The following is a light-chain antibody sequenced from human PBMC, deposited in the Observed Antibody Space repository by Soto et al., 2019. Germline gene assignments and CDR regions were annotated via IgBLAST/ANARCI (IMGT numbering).Light chain of an antibody. J-gene: IGLJ1*01. Sequence: QSALTQPASVSGSPGRSITFSSPGTGRDVGGYNYVSWYQQHPGKAPKLMIYVFSNRPSGVSNRFSGSKSGNTASLTISGLQAEDEADYYCSSYTSSSLYVFGTGTKVTVL. CDR2: VFS. CDR1: GRDVGGYNY. CDR3: SSYTSSSLYV. V-gene: IGLV2-14*01.